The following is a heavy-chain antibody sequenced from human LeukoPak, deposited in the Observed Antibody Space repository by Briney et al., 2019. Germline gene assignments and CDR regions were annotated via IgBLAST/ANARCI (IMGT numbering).Heavy chain of an antibody. D-gene: IGHD2-21*02. CDR1: GYTFTSYD. V-gene: IGHV1-8*03. Sequence: ASVKVSCKASGYTFTSYDINWVRQATGQGLEWMGWMNPNSGNTGYAQKFQGRVTITRNTSISTAYMELNSLRPEDTAVYYCARDVGCGSNCYSFFEYWGQGTLVTVSS. CDR2: MNPNSGNT. CDR3: ARDVGCGSNCYSFFEY. J-gene: IGHJ4*02.